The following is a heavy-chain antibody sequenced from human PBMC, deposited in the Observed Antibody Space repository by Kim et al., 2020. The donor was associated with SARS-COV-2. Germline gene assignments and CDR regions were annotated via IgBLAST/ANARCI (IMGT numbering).Heavy chain of an antibody. CDR1: GFTFSSYA. Sequence: GGSLRLSCAASGFTFSSYAMSWVRQAPGKGLEWVSVISGSGGSTYYADSVKGRFTISRDNSKNTLYLQMNSLRAEDTAVYYCAKDLGDYVWGSYRLFSYYYCGMDVWGQGTTVTVSS. V-gene: IGHV3-23*01. J-gene: IGHJ6*02. D-gene: IGHD3-16*02. CDR2: ISGSGGST. CDR3: AKDLGDYVWGSYRLFSYYYCGMDV.